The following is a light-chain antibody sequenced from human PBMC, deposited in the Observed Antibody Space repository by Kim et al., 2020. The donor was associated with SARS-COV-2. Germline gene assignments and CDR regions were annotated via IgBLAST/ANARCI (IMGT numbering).Light chain of an antibody. V-gene: IGKV4-1*01. CDR3: EQYQTTPYT. CDR1: QSVLSRSNNKNY. J-gene: IGKJ2*01. CDR2: WAS. Sequence: DIVMTQSPDSLAVSLGERATINCRSSQSVLSRSNNKNYLAWYQQKPGQPPKVIIYWASTRQSGVPDRFTGSGSGTDFTLTISSLQADDVAVYYCEQYQTTPYTFGQGTKLEI.